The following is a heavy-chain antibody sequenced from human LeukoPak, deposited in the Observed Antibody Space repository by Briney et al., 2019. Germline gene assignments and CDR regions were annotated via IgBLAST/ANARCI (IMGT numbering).Heavy chain of an antibody. J-gene: IGHJ6*03. CDR2: MNPNSGNT. CDR1: GYTFTSYD. D-gene: IGHD6-13*01. CDR3: ARWPFKGIADNYYYYYMDV. Sequence: ASVKVSCKASGYTFTSYDINWVRQATGQGLEWMGWMNPNSGNTGYAQKFQGRVTITRNTSISTAYMELSSLRSEDTAVYYWARWPFKGIADNYYYYYMDVWGEGTTVTISS. V-gene: IGHV1-8*03.